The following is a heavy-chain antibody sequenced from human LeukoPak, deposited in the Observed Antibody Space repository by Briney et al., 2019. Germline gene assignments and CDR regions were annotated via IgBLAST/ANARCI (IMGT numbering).Heavy chain of an antibody. CDR2: IYYSGST. CDR3: ARVLSLYYLDL. Sequence: SETLSLTCIVSGGSFSSYYWSWIRQPPGKGLEWIAYIYYSGSTNYNPSLKSRVTISLDTSKNQFSLKLSSVTAADTAIYYCARVLSLYYLDLWGQGTMVTVSS. V-gene: IGHV4-59*13. J-gene: IGHJ3*01. D-gene: IGHD2-8*01. CDR1: GGSFSSYY.